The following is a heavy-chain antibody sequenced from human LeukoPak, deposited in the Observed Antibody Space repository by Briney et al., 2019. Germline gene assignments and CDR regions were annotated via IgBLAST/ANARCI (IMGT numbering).Heavy chain of an antibody. D-gene: IGHD6-6*01. J-gene: IGHJ4*02. CDR2: ISWNSDSI. CDR1: GFTFGDYA. CDR3: AKDQSIAARPIDY. V-gene: IGHV3-9*01. Sequence: PGGSLRLSCAASGFTFGDYAMHWVRQAPGKGLEWVSGISWNSDSIGYADSVKGRFTISRDNAKNSLYLQMNSLRAEDTAVYYCAKDQSIAARPIDYWGQGTLVTVSS.